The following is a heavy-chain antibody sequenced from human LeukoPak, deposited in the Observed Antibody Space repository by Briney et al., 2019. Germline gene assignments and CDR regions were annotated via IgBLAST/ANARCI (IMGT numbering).Heavy chain of an antibody. CDR2: IYYSGST. Sequence: ASETLSLTCTVSGGSISSGGYYWSWIRQHPGKGLEWIGYIYYSGSTYYNPSLKSRVTISVDTSKNQFSLKLSSVTAADTAVYYCARGLLPSRVGIAAAGTAWFDPWGQGTLVTVSS. V-gene: IGHV4-31*03. D-gene: IGHD6-13*01. J-gene: IGHJ5*02. CDR1: GGSISSGGYY. CDR3: ARGLLPSRVGIAAAGTAWFDP.